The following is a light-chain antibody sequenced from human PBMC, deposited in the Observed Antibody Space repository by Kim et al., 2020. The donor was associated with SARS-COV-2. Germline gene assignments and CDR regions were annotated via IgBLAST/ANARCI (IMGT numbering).Light chain of an antibody. Sequence: GKAEPTPCPRRARRMATVYVQWSQRRPDSAPATVIYADNERPSGVPDRFSGSSDASSNSASLTISGLKTEDEADYYCHSYDRDSHVFGTGTKVTVL. V-gene: IGLV6-57*03. CDR1: ARRMATVY. CDR2: ADN. J-gene: IGLJ1*01. CDR3: HSYDRDSHV.